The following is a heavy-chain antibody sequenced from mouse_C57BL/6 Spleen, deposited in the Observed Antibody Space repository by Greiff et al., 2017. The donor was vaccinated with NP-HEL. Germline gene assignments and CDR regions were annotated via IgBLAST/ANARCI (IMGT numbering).Heavy chain of an antibody. CDR3: ASYDGYLWYFDV. CDR2: INPNNGGT. V-gene: IGHV1-26*01. J-gene: IGHJ1*03. Sequence: EVQLQQSGPELVKPGASVKISCKASGYTFTDYYMNWVKQSHGKSLEWIGDINPNNGGTSYNQKLKGKATLTVDKSSSTAYVELRSLTSEDSAVYYCASYDGYLWYFDVWGTGTTVTVSS. D-gene: IGHD2-3*01. CDR1: GYTFTDYY.